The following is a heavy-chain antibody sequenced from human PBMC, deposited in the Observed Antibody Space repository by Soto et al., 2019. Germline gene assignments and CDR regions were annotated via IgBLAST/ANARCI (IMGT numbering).Heavy chain of an antibody. CDR3: ARGQDSGSWIIEH. Sequence: QVQLVQSATEVKKPGASVKVSCKASGYTFSNYALHWVRQAPGQRLEWMGGNNAGNDDTRYSQKFQDRVTITRDTSASTVYMEVSSLRSEDTAVYYCARGQDSGSWIIEHWGQGTLVTVSS. CDR2: NNAGNDDT. J-gene: IGHJ4*02. CDR1: GYTFSNYA. V-gene: IGHV1-3*01. D-gene: IGHD6-13*01.